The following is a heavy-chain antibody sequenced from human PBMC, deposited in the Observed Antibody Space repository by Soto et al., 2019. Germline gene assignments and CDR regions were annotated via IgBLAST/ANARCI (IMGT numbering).Heavy chain of an antibody. CDR3: AKEEEYAYGYYDSNWYPLSLDS. CDR2: IYEGGNT. V-gene: IGHV4-30-2*01. CDR1: GGSIISGGYS. Sequence: QLQLQESGSGLVKPSQTLSLTCAVSGGSIISGGYSWSWIRQPPGKGLQWIGHIYEGGNTYYTPSLESRVAISTDKSKNQFSLRLSSVTAEDTAVYYCAKEEEYAYGYYDSNWYPLSLDSWGQGTLVTVSA. D-gene: IGHD3-3*01. J-gene: IGHJ5*01.